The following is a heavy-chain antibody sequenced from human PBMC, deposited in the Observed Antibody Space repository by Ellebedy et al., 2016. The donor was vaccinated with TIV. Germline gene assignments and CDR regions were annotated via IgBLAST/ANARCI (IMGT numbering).Heavy chain of an antibody. Sequence: AASVKVSCKTSGYTFTTYDINWVRQATGQGLEWMGWMNPRSGHTGYAQEFQGRLSVTRNTSHSTAFMELSGLRFHDTAIYYCARADGRYDSGSSKPPGRWFDPWGQGTLVTVSS. CDR1: GYTFTTYD. J-gene: IGHJ5*02. CDR3: ARADGRYDSGSSKPPGRWFDP. CDR2: MNPRSGHT. D-gene: IGHD3-10*01. V-gene: IGHV1-8*03.